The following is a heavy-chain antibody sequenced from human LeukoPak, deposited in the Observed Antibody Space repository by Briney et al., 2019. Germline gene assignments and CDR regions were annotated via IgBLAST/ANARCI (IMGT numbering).Heavy chain of an antibody. CDR3: ARSYSGSKYYYYYYMDV. D-gene: IGHD1-26*01. CDR1: GGSFSGYY. V-gene: IGHV4-34*01. J-gene: IGHJ6*03. CDR2: INHSVST. Sequence: SETLSLTCAVYGGSFSGYYWSWIRQPPGKGLEWIGEINHSVSTNYNPSLKSRVTISVDTSKNQFSLKVSSVTAADTAVYYCARSYSGSKYYYYYYMDVWGKGTTVTVSS.